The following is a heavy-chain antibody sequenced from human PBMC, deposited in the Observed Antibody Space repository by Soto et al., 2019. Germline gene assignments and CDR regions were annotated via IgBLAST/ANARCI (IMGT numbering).Heavy chain of an antibody. CDR3: ERDPFGVVTRYNYGMDV. D-gene: IGHD3-3*01. CDR2: INNSGSV. V-gene: IGHV4-34*01. J-gene: IGHJ6*02. Sequence: SETLSLPCAVYGESFSGYYWIWIRQPPGKGREWIGEINNSGSVNYNPSLKSRVSISIDTSQNHFSLKLNSVTASDTAVYYCERDPFGVVTRYNYGMDVWGQGTTVTVSS. CDR1: GESFSGYY.